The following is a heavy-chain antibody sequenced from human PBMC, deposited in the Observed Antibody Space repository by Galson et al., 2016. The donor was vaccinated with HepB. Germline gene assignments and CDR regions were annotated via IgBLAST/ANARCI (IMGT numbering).Heavy chain of an antibody. D-gene: IGHD6-6*01. J-gene: IGHJ6*02. V-gene: IGHV2-70*01. CDR2: IDWDDDK. CDR3: ARILRIPVRRGENYHYAMDV. CDR1: GFSLSTSGMS. Sequence: PALVKPTQTLTLTCTFSGFSLSTSGMSVSWIRQPPGKALEWLALIDWDDDKSYNTSLKTRLAISKDTSKNQVVLTMTNMDPGDIATYYCARILRIPVRRGENYHYAMDVWGQGTTLTVSS.